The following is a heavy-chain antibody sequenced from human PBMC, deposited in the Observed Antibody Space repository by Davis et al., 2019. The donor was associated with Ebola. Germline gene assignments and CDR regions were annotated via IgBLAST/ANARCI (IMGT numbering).Heavy chain of an antibody. J-gene: IGHJ6*02. Sequence: GESLKISCAASGFTFSDYYMSWIRQAPGKGLEWVANIKQDGSEKYYVDSVKGRFTISRDNAKNSLYLQMNSLRAEDTAVYYCARGGGISGYPYYYYGMDVWGQGTTVTVSS. CDR2: IKQDGSEK. V-gene: IGHV3-7*01. CDR1: GFTFSDYY. D-gene: IGHD3-22*01. CDR3: ARGGGISGYPYYYYGMDV.